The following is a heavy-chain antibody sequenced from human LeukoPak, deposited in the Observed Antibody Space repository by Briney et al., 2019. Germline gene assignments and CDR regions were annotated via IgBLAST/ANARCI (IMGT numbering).Heavy chain of an antibody. CDR2: IVVGTGNT. CDR1: GFTFSDSA. V-gene: IGHV1-58*02. J-gene: IGHJ4*02. Sequence: ASVKVSCKTSGFTFSDSAIQSVRQARGQRLEWVGWIVVGTGNTNSAQKFQDRVTITRDMTTTTAYMELSSLTSEDTAVYYCAASLSGFDNWGQGTLVTVSS. D-gene: IGHD1-26*01. CDR3: AASLSGFDN.